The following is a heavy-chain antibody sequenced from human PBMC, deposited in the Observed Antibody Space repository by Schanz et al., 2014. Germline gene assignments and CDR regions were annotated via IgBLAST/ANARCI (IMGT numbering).Heavy chain of an antibody. Sequence: QVQVVQSGAEVKKPGASVKVSCKASGYTITSYSIHWVRQAPGQGLEWLGWMNPNSGNPGFAQKFRGRVTMTRNTSMSTAYIELHILTSEDTAVYYCARGRTFDYWGQGTLVTVSS. J-gene: IGHJ4*02. CDR1: GYTITSYS. CDR3: ARGRTFDY. V-gene: IGHV1-8*02. CDR2: MNPNSGNP.